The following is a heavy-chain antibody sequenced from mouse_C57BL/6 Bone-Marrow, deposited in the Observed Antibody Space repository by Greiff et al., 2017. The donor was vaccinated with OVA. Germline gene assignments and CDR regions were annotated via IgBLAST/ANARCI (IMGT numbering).Heavy chain of an antibody. CDR2: INPNNGGT. CDR3: ERRDYDCRAYFYY. CDR1: GYKFTDYY. Sequence: VQLQQSGPELVKPGASVKISCKASGYKFTDYYMNWVKQSHGQSLEWIGDINPNNGGTSYNQKFKGKATLTVDKSSSTAYMELRSLTSEDSAVDYCERRDYDCRAYFYYWGQGTTLTVSS. D-gene: IGHD2-4*01. V-gene: IGHV1-26*01. J-gene: IGHJ2*01.